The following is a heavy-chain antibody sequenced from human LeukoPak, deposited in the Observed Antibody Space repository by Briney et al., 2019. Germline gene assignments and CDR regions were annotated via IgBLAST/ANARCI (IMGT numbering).Heavy chain of an antibody. J-gene: IGHJ4*02. D-gene: IGHD4-17*01. V-gene: IGHV4-39*07. Sequence: SESLSPTCSVSGGSISSSGHYWGWIRQSPEKGLDWIGSIYSNGNTYYNPSVKSRVTISVDTSKNQFSLKLTSVTAAETAVYYCARSATVTTGYFDYWGQGALVTVSS. CDR3: ARSATVTTGYFDY. CDR2: IYSNGNT. CDR1: GGSISSSGHY.